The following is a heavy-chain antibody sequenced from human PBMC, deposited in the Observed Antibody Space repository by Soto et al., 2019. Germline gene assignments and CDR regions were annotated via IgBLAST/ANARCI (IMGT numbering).Heavy chain of an antibody. CDR2: ISGSGGST. Sequence: EVQLLESGGGLVQPGGSLRLSCAASGFTFSSYAMSWVRQAPGEGLEWVSAISGSGGSTYYAASVKGRFTISRDNSQNTLQLQMTSLRAGDRAVYYFAKVTYCSGGSSYDYWVQGTLVTVSS. CDR1: GFTFSSYA. J-gene: IGHJ4*02. CDR3: AKVTYCSGGSSYDY. V-gene: IGHV3-23*01. D-gene: IGHD2-15*01.